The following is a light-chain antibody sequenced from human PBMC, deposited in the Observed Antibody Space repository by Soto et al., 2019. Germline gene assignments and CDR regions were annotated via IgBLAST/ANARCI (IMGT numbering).Light chain of an antibody. CDR1: QSVRSW. J-gene: IGKJ4*01. CDR3: QQYDNYPLN. Sequence: DIQMTQSPATLSASVGDRVTITCRASQSVRSWLAWYQQKPGTAPKLLIFDAARLESGVPSRFSGSASGTELTLTISSLQPDDFATYYCQQYDNYPLNFGGGTKVDI. V-gene: IGKV1-5*01. CDR2: DAA.